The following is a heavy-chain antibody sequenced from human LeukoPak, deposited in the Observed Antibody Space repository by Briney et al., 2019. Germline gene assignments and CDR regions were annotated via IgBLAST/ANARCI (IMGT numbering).Heavy chain of an antibody. CDR3: VRDPLAYYYDSSGYYFDY. D-gene: IGHD3-22*01. J-gene: IGHJ4*02. CDR1: GFTFSSYW. Sequence: GGSLRLSCAASGFTFSSYWMSWVRQAPGKGLEWVANIKQDGSEKYYVDSVKGRFTISRDNAKNSLYLQMNSLRAEDTAVYYCVRDPLAYYYDSSGYYFDYWGQGTLVTVSS. V-gene: IGHV3-7*01. CDR2: IKQDGSEK.